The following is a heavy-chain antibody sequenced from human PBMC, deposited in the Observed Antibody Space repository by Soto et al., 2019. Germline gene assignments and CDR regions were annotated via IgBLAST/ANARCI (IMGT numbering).Heavy chain of an antibody. D-gene: IGHD2-8*02. V-gene: IGHV4-39*02. CDR3: ARDKITGLFDY. J-gene: IGHJ4*02. CDR2: FYIGGNT. CDR1: GGSISSSTYY. Sequence: SETLSLTCTVSGGSISSSTYYWGWMRQPPGKGLEWIASFYIGGNTYYNPSLKSRVTISVDTSKNQFSLKLTSVTAADTAVYYCARDKITGLFDYWGQGTLVTVSS.